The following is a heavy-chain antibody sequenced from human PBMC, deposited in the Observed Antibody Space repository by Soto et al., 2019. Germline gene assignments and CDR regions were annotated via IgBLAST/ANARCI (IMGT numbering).Heavy chain of an antibody. D-gene: IGHD3-3*01. V-gene: IGHV1-46*01. CDR1: GYTFTSYY. CDR2: INPSGGST. Sequence: ASVKVSCKASGYTFTSYYMHWVQQAPGQGLEWMGIINPSGGSTSYAQKFQGRVTMTRDTSTSTVYMELSSLRSEDTAVYYCARKSYIRRVYDFWSGYLAYWGQGTLVTVSS. J-gene: IGHJ4*02. CDR3: ARKSYIRRVYDFWSGYLAY.